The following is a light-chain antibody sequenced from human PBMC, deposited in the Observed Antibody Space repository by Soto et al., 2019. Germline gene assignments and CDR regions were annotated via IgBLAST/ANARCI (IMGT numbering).Light chain of an antibody. CDR2: GNN. CDR3: ATWVDSLNGWV. V-gene: IGLV1-44*01. J-gene: IGLJ3*02. Sequence: QSVLTQPPSASGTPGQTVAISCSGSNSNFGSNTVNWYQQFPGTAPKLLIYGNNQRPSGVPDRFSGSKSDTSASLAISGLLSEDESDYYCATWVDSLNGWVFGGGTKLTVL. CDR1: NSNFGSNT.